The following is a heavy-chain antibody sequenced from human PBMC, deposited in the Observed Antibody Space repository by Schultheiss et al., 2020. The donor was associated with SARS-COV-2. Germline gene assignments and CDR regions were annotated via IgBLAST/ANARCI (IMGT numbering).Heavy chain of an antibody. Sequence: GGSLRLSCAASGFTFSSYGMHWVRQAPGKGLEWVAVIWYDGSNKYYADSVKGRFTISRDNSKNTLYLQMNSLRAEDTAVYYCARDSGTVVPAAIGGMDVWGQGTTVTVSS. CDR2: IWYDGSNK. D-gene: IGHD2-2*01. CDR1: GFTFSSYG. CDR3: ARDSGTVVPAAIGGMDV. J-gene: IGHJ6*02. V-gene: IGHV3-33*01.